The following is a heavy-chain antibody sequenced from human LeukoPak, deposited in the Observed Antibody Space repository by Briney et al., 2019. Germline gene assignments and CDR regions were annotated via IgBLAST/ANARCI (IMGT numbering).Heavy chain of an antibody. CDR2: IYSGGST. CDR3: ARAHPGDYGDFQFDY. Sequence: PGGSLRLSCAASGFTVSSNYMSWVRQAPGKGLEWVSIIYSGGSTFYADSVKGRFTISRDNSKNTLYLQMNSLRAEDTAVYYCARAHPGDYGDFQFDYWGQGTLVTVSS. CDR1: GFTVSSNY. J-gene: IGHJ4*02. V-gene: IGHV3-53*01. D-gene: IGHD4-17*01.